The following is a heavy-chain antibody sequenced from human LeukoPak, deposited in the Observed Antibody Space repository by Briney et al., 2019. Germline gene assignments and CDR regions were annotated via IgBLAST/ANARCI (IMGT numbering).Heavy chain of an antibody. CDR3: ARGSQSLGYCSGGSCRAKIFDY. Sequence: SETLSLTCAAYGGSFSGYYWSWIRQPPGKGLEWIGEINHSGSTNYNPSLKSRVTISVDTSKNQFSLKLSSVTAADTAVYYCARGSQSLGYCSGGSCRAKIFDYWGQGTLVTVSS. D-gene: IGHD2-15*01. J-gene: IGHJ4*02. V-gene: IGHV4-34*01. CDR2: INHSGST. CDR1: GGSFSGYY.